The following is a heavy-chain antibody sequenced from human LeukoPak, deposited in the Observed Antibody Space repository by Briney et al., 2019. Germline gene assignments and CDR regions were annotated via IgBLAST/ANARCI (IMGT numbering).Heavy chain of an antibody. CDR3: AKDQGSSSGWYSRDGFAL. D-gene: IGHD6-19*01. J-gene: IGHJ3*01. CDR1: GYTFTSYD. Sequence: ASVKVSCKASGYTFTSYDINWVRQATGQGLEWMGWMNPNSGNTGYAQKFQGRVTMTRNTSISTAYMELSSLRAEDTALYYCAKDQGSSSGWYSRDGFALWGRGTMVTVSS. V-gene: IGHV1-8*01. CDR2: MNPNSGNT.